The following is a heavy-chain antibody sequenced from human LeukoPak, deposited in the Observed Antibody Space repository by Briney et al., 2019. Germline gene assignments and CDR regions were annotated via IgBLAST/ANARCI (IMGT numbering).Heavy chain of an antibody. CDR2: NSSSGSTI. J-gene: IGHJ3*02. CDR3: AKRGPYDSSGYYYVGAFDI. D-gene: IGHD3-22*01. CDR1: GYTFSSYE. Sequence: GGSLRLSCAASGYTFSSYEMNWVRQAPGTGLEWVSYNSSSGSTIYYADSVKGRFTISRDNSKNTLYLQMNSLRAEDTAVYYCAKRGPYDSSGYYYVGAFDIWGQGTMVTVSS. V-gene: IGHV3-48*03.